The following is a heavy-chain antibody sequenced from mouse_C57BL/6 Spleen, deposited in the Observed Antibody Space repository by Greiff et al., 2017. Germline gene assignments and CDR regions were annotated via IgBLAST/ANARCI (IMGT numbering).Heavy chain of an antibody. V-gene: IGHV1-80*01. CDR2: IYPGDGVT. Sequence: QVQLQQSGAELVKPGASVKISCKASGYAFSSYWMNWVKQRPGKGLEWIGQIYPGDGVTNYNGKFKGKATLTADKSSSTAYMQLSSLTSEDSAVYVCASTGSSSGNYAMGDWGQGTSVTVSS. D-gene: IGHD1-1*01. J-gene: IGHJ4*01. CDR1: GYAFSSYW. CDR3: ASTGSSSGNYAMGD.